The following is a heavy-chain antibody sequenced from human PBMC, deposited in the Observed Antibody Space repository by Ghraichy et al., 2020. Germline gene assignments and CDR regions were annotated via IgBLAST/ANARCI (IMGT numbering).Heavy chain of an antibody. CDR2: INPNSGGT. CDR1: GYTFTGYY. CDR3: ARGLRQWLVPGNWFDP. Sequence: ASVKVSCKASGYTFTGYYMHWVRQVPGQGLEWMGWINPNSGGTNYAQKFQGWVTMTRDTSISTAYMELSRLRSDDTAVYYCARGLRQWLVPGNWFDPWGQGTLVTVSS. D-gene: IGHD6-19*01. V-gene: IGHV1-2*04. J-gene: IGHJ5*02.